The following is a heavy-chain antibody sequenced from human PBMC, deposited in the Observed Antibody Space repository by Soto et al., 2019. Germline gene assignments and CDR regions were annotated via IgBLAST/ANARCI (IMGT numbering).Heavy chain of an antibody. Sequence: GGSLRLSCEASGFTFSSYWMNWVRKAPGKGLEWVAIIKKDGSEKYYVDSVKGRFTISRDNAKNSPYLQMDDLRAEDTAVYYCAGGSGWLIDYWGRGTLVTVSS. CDR1: GFTFSSYW. CDR3: AGGSGWLIDY. D-gene: IGHD6-19*01. V-gene: IGHV3-7*03. J-gene: IGHJ4*02. CDR2: IKKDGSEK.